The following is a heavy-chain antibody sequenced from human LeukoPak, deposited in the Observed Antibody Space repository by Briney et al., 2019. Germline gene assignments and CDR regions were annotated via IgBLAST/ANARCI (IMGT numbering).Heavy chain of an antibody. D-gene: IGHD2/OR15-2a*01. V-gene: IGHV1-2*02. Sequence: ASVKVSCKASGYTFTGYYMHWVRQAPGQGLEWMGWINPNSGGTNYAQKFQDRVTMTRDTSISTVYMELSRVRSEDTAVYYCARAPTPGGYYYIYWGQGTLVTVSS. CDR1: GYTFTGYY. CDR3: ARAPTPGGYYYIY. CDR2: INPNSGGT. J-gene: IGHJ4*02.